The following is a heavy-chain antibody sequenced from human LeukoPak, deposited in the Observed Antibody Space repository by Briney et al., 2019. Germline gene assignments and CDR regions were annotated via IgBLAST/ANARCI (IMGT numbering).Heavy chain of an antibody. CDR3: ARDQDVVSSSYGMDV. CDR2: ISAYNGST. CDR1: GYTFTSYG. Sequence: ASVKVSCKASGYTFTSYGISWVRQAPGQGLEWMGWISAYNGSTNYAQKLQGRVTMTTDTSTSTAYMELRSLRSDDTAVYYCARDQDVVSSSYGMDVWGQGTTVTVSS. V-gene: IGHV1-18*01. D-gene: IGHD5/OR15-5a*01. J-gene: IGHJ6*02.